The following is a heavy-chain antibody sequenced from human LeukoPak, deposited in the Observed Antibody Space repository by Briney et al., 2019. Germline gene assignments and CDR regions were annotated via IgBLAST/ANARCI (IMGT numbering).Heavy chain of an antibody. CDR2: IYTGDAT. CDR1: GFTVSSNY. D-gene: IGHD3-10*01. V-gene: IGHV3-66*01. J-gene: IGHJ5*02. Sequence: GGSLRLSCAASGFTVSSNYMSWVRQAPGKGLEWVSVIYTGDATNYADSVKGRFTISRDSSKNTLYLQINSLRVEDAAVYYCSKDLTSDFGGDLDPWGQGTLVTVSS. CDR3: SKDLTSDFGGDLDP.